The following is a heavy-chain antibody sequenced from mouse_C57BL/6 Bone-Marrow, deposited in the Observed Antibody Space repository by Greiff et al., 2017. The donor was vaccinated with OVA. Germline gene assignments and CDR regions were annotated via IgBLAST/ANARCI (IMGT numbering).Heavy chain of an antibody. V-gene: IGHV1-15*01. CDR1: GYTFTDYE. Sequence: QVQLQQSGAELVRPGASVTLSCKASGYTFTDYEMHWVKQTPVHGLEWIGAIDPETGGTAYNQKFKGKAILTADKSSSTAYMELRSLTSEGSAVYYCTGWPRDYAMDYWGQGTSVTVSS. CDR3: TGWPRDYAMDY. J-gene: IGHJ4*01. CDR2: IDPETGGT.